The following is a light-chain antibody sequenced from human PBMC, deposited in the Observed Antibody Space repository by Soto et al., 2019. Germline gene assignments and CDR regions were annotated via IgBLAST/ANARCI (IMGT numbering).Light chain of an antibody. CDR1: QTITTY. J-gene: IGKJ5*01. V-gene: IGKV3-20*01. CDR2: GAS. Sequence: EIVLTQSPATLSLSPGERATLSCRASQTITTYLAWYQQKPGQHPRLLIYGASNRATGTHATFSGSGSGTDFALTISTLETEDFAVYDCQQSGSSPWTVGKGTRRAIK. CDR3: QQSGSSPWT.